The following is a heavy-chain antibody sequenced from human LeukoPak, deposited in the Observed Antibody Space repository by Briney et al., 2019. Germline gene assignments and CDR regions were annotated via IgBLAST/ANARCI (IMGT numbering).Heavy chain of an antibody. V-gene: IGHV1-46*01. Sequence: GASVKVSCKASGYTFTSYYMHWVRQAPGQGLEWMGIINPSGGSTSYAQKFQGRVTMTRDMSTSTVYMELSSLRSEDTAVYYCARGTMVRGVYNWFDPWGQGTLVTVSS. CDR3: ARGTMVRGVYNWFDP. CDR2: INPSGGST. J-gene: IGHJ5*02. D-gene: IGHD3-10*01. CDR1: GYTFTSYY.